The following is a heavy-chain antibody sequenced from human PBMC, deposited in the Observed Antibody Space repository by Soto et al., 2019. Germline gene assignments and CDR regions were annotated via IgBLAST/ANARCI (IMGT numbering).Heavy chain of an antibody. Sequence: QLQLQESGSGLVQPSTPLSLTCAVSGGSISSGGYSGSWIRQPPGKGLEWIGSIYHSGRNYYNPSLKSRVTISVDRSKNQFSLKLLSVTAADTAVYYCARGQVVAAQHWGQGTLVTVSS. J-gene: IGHJ4*02. CDR2: IYHSGRN. V-gene: IGHV4-30-2*01. CDR1: GGSISSGGYS. CDR3: ARGQVVAAQH. D-gene: IGHD2-15*01.